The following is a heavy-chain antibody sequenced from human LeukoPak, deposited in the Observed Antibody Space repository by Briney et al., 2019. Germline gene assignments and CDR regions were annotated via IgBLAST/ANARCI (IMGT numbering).Heavy chain of an antibody. CDR3: ARDQSLGYCSGDSCFTEY. J-gene: IGHJ4*02. V-gene: IGHV3-7*01. CDR1: GFTFSNFW. D-gene: IGHD2-15*01. CDR2: IKQDETEK. Sequence: PGGSLRLSCTASGFTFSNFWMGWVRQAPGKGLEWVANIKQDETEKFYLGSVKGRFTISRDNAKNSLYLQMNSLRAEDTAVYFCARDQSLGYCSGDSCFTEYWGEGTLVTASS.